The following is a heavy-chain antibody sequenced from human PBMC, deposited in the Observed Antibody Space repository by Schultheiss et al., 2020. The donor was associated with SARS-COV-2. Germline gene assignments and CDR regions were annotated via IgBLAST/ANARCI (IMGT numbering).Heavy chain of an antibody. Sequence: GGSLRLSCAASGFTFSGSAMHWVRQASGKGLEWVANIKQDGTEKYYVDSVKGRFTISRDPSKNTLYLQMNSLRAEDTAVYYCARDSTMIVGDGAFDIWGQGTMVTVSS. J-gene: IGHJ3*02. CDR3: ARDSTMIVGDGAFDI. D-gene: IGHD3-22*01. CDR2: IKQDGTEK. V-gene: IGHV3-7*01. CDR1: GFTFSGSA.